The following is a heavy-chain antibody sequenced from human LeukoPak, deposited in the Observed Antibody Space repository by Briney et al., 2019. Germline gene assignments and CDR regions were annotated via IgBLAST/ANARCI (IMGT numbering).Heavy chain of an antibody. CDR2: INPHSGAT. J-gene: IGHJ5*02. Sequence: GASVKVSCMASGYGFSDVYFNWVRQAPGQGLEWMGWINPHSGATNYAQRFQGRVSMDASFDTAYREMSRLTSDDTAVYYCATSSSVTHTRDPWGQGTLVTVSS. V-gene: IGHV1-2*02. CDR3: ATSSSVTHTRDP. D-gene: IGHD5/OR15-5a*01. CDR1: GYGFSDVY.